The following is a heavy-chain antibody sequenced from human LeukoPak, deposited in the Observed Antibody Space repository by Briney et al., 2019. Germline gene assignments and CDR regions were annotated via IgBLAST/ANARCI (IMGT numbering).Heavy chain of an antibody. Sequence: ASVKVSCKASGGTFSSYAISWVRQAPGQGLEWMGWISAYNGNTNYAQKLQGRVTMTTDTSTSTAYMELRSLRSDDTAVYYCARENDYVWGSYRSNFDYWGQGTLVTVSS. J-gene: IGHJ4*02. D-gene: IGHD3-16*02. CDR1: GGTFSSYA. V-gene: IGHV1-18*01. CDR3: ARENDYVWGSYRSNFDY. CDR2: ISAYNGNT.